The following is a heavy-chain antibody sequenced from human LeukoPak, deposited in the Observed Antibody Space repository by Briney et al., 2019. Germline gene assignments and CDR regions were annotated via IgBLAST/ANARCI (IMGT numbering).Heavy chain of an antibody. Sequence: SETLSLTCTVSGGSISSYYWSWIRQPSGKGLEWIGYIYYSGSTNYNPSLKSRVTISVDTSKNQFSLKLSSVTAADTAVYYCAREDYYYGMDVWGQGTTVTVSS. CDR1: GGSISSYY. CDR3: AREDYYYGMDV. CDR2: IYYSGST. J-gene: IGHJ6*02. V-gene: IGHV4-59*01.